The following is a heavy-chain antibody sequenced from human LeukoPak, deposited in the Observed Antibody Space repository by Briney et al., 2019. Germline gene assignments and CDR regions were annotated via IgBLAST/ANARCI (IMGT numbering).Heavy chain of an antibody. D-gene: IGHD1-26*01. CDR1: GFTFSTNA. Sequence: GGSLRLSCLTSGFTFSTNAMSWVRQAPGKGLEWISGISGSGASTYYADSVTGRFTISRDNSRNTLYLQMNSLRGDDTAVYYCAKDVGKWESLHFYDYWGQGTLVTVSS. CDR2: ISGSGAST. J-gene: IGHJ4*02. CDR3: AKDVGKWESLHFYDY. V-gene: IGHV3-23*01.